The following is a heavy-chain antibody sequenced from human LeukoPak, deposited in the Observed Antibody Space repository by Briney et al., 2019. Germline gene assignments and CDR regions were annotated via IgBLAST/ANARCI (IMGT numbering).Heavy chain of an antibody. D-gene: IGHD4-17*01. CDR3: ARLGMTTVTHEGDFDY. J-gene: IGHJ4*02. CDR1: GGTFSSYA. Sequence: SVKVSCKASGGTFSSYAISWVRQAPGQALEWMGGIIPILGIANYAQKFQGRVTITADKSTSTAYMELSSLRSEDTAVYYCARLGMTTVTHEGDFDYWGQGTLVTVSS. CDR2: IIPILGIA. V-gene: IGHV1-69*10.